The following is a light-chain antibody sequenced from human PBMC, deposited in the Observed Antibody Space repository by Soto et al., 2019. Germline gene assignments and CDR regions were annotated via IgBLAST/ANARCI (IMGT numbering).Light chain of an antibody. CDR2: EVS. CDR1: SSDVGGYNY. Sequence: QSALSQPPSASGSPGQSVTISCTGTSSDVGGYNYVSWYQQHPSKAPKLMIYEVSKRPSGVPDRFSGSKSGNTASLTVSGLQADDDSDYYCSSYAGSNTVVFGEGTKVTVL. V-gene: IGLV2-8*01. CDR3: SSYAGSNTVV. J-gene: IGLJ2*01.